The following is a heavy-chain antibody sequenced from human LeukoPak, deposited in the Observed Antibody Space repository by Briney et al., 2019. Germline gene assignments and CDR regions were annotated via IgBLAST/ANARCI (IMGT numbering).Heavy chain of an antibody. CDR2: ISTYNGNT. J-gene: IGHJ4*02. CDR1: GYTFTSHG. CDR3: ARGIAAAGIRQYFDY. D-gene: IGHD6-13*01. V-gene: IGHV1-18*01. Sequence: EASVKVSCKASGYTFTSHGISWVRQAPGQGLEWMGWISTYNGNTNYAQKLQGRVSMTTDTSTSTAYMDLRSLRSDDTAVYYCARGIAAAGIRQYFDYWGQGTLVTVSS.